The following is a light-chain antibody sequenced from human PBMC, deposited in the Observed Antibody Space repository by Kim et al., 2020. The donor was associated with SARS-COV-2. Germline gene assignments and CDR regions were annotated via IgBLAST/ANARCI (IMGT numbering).Light chain of an antibody. CDR3: QQYNNWPRT. CDR1: QSVSSN. J-gene: IGKJ1*01. V-gene: IGKV3-15*01. CDR2: GAS. Sequence: EIVMTQSPATLSVSPGERATLSCRASQSVSSNLAWYQQKPGQAPRFLIYGASNRATGISARFSGSGSGTEYTLTISSLQSEDFAVYYCQQYNNWPRTFGQGTKLEI.